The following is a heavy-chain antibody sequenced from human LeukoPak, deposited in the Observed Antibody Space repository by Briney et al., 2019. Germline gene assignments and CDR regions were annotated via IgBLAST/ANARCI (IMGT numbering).Heavy chain of an antibody. D-gene: IGHD2-15*01. CDR3: ARPRGYCSVGSCSFRRRSDAFDI. J-gene: IGHJ3*02. V-gene: IGHV4-39*07. CDR1: GGSISSGSYY. CDR2: IFYSGST. Sequence: NPSETLSLTCTVSGGSISSGSYYWSWIRQPAGKGLEWIGNIFYSGSTYYSPSLKSRVTISVDTSKNQFSLKLSSVTAADTAVYYCARPRGYCSVGSCSFRRRSDAFDIWGQGTMVTVSS.